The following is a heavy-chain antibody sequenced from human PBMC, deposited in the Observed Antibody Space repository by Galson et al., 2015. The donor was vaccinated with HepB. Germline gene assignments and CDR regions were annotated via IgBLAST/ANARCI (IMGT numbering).Heavy chain of an antibody. CDR2: IRSKAYGGTT. J-gene: IGHJ6*02. D-gene: IGHD2-2*01. CDR1: GFTFGDYA. V-gene: IGHV3-49*03. Sequence: SLRLSCAASGFTFGDYAMCWFRQAPGKGLEWVGFIRSKAYGGTTEYAASVKGRFTISRDDSKSIAYLQMNSLKTEDTAVYYCTRDREVIVVVPAATHYYYYGMDVWGQGTTVTVSS. CDR3: TRDREVIVVVPAATHYYYYGMDV.